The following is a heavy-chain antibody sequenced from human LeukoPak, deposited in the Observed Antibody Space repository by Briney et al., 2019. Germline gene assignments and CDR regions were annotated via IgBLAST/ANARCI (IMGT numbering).Heavy chain of an antibody. Sequence: ASVKVSCKASGYTFTSYGISWVRQAPGQGLEGMGWISAYNGNTNYAQKLQGRVTMTTDTSTSTAYMELRSLRSDDTAVYYCARAHYDFWSGYYYYYYGMDVWGQGTTVTVSS. V-gene: IGHV1-18*01. CDR3: ARAHYDFWSGYYYYYYGMDV. CDR1: GYTFTSYG. D-gene: IGHD3-3*01. J-gene: IGHJ6*02. CDR2: ISAYNGNT.